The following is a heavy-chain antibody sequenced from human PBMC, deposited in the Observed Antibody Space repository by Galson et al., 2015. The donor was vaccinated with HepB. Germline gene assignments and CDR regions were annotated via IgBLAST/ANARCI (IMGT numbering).Heavy chain of an antibody. CDR2: IKQDGSEK. J-gene: IGHJ4*02. D-gene: IGHD6-19*01. Sequence: SLRLSCAASGFTFRNTWMHWVRQAPGKGLEWVANIKQDGSEKCYVDSVKGRFTISRDNAKNSLYLQMNSLRTEDTAVYFCARDSRYSSVWSPRPLDYWGQGTLVTVSS. CDR3: ARDSRYSSVWSPRPLDY. V-gene: IGHV3-7*03. CDR1: GFTFRNTW.